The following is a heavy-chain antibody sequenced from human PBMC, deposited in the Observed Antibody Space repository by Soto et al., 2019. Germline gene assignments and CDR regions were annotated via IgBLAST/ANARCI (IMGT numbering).Heavy chain of an antibody. V-gene: IGHV1-18*01. Sequence: QVQLVQSGAEVKKPGASVKVSCKASGYTFTSHGISWVRQAPGQGLKWMGWISAYNGDTNYAQKLQGRVTVTTDTSTSTAYMELRSLRSEDTAVYYCARMVRGSNIDYYHYMDVWGKGTTVTVSS. J-gene: IGHJ6*03. D-gene: IGHD3-10*01. CDR2: ISAYNGDT. CDR3: ARMVRGSNIDYYHYMDV. CDR1: GYTFTSHG.